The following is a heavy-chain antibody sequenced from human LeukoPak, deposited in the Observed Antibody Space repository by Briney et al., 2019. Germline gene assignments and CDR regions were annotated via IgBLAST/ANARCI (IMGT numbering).Heavy chain of an antibody. V-gene: IGHV3-15*07. Sequence: GGSLRLSCAASGFTFNDAWMNWVRQAPGKGQEWVGRIKRKTDGGTTDYAAPVKGRFTISRDDSKNTLYLQMNSLKTEDTAVYYCTTGNWGPHWGQGTLVTVSS. CDR1: GFTFNDAW. CDR3: TTGNWGPH. D-gene: IGHD7-27*01. J-gene: IGHJ4*02. CDR2: IKRKTDGGTT.